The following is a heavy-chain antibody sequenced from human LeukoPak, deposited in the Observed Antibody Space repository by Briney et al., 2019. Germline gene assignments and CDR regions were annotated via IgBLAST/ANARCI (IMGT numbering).Heavy chain of an antibody. Sequence: ASVKVSCKSSTYTFTQYRINWVRQAPGQGLEWMGWISVYNNDTTYAQNFQGRVTMTTDTSTNTAFLELRSLRFDDTAVYYCASGWYYDYWGQGTLVTVSS. CDR3: ASGWYYDY. D-gene: IGHD6-19*01. V-gene: IGHV1-18*01. CDR2: ISVYNNDT. J-gene: IGHJ4*02. CDR1: TYTFTQYR.